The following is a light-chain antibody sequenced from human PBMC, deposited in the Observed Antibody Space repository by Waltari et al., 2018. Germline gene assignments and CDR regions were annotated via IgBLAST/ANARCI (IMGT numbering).Light chain of an antibody. V-gene: IGKV3-20*01. J-gene: IGKJ1*01. CDR2: GAS. Sequence: EIVLTQSPGTLSLSPGERATLSCRASQDIRRTLAWYQQKPGQPPRLLIYGASNRATGIPDRFSGTGSETDFSLTISRLEPEDFAVYFCQHYLRLPLTYGQGTKVEIK. CDR1: QDIRRT. CDR3: QHYLRLPLT.